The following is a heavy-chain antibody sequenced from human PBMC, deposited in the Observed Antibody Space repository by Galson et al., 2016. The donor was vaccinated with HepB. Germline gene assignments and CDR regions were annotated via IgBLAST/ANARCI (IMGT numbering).Heavy chain of an antibody. CDR2: VKYDGSEK. V-gene: IGHV3-7*01. J-gene: IGHJ4*02. D-gene: IGHD6-19*01. Sequence: SLRLSCAASGFSLSSYWMSWVRQAPGKGLEWVANVKYDGSEKYYVDSVKGRFTISRDNAKNSMSLQMNSLSAEDTAVYYCARDGSGGWHFDNWGQGTLITVSS. CDR3: ARDGSGGWHFDN. CDR1: GFSLSSYW.